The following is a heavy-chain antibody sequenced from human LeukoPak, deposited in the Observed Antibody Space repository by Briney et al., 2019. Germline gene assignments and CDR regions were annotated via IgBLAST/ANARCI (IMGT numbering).Heavy chain of an antibody. V-gene: IGHV3-74*01. Sequence: GGSLRLSCAASGFTFSSCWMHWVRQAPGKGLVWVSRINSDGSSTIHADSVEGRFTISRDNAKNTLYLQMNSLRAEDTAVYYCAREVYSSGWSSFDYWGQGTLVTVSS. CDR1: GFTFSSCW. CDR2: INSDGSST. D-gene: IGHD6-19*01. CDR3: AREVYSSGWSSFDY. J-gene: IGHJ4*02.